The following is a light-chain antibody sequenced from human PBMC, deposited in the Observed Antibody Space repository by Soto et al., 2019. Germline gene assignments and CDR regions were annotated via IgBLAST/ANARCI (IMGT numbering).Light chain of an antibody. CDR2: AAS. Sequence: DIQMTQSPSSLSASVGDRVTITCRASQSISSYLNWYQQKPGKAPKLLIYAASSLQSGVPSRFSGSGSGTDFTLTISSLQPEDFATYYCQQSYSTTPTLGQGTKVDIK. CDR3: QQSYSTTPT. J-gene: IGKJ1*01. V-gene: IGKV1-39*01. CDR1: QSISSY.